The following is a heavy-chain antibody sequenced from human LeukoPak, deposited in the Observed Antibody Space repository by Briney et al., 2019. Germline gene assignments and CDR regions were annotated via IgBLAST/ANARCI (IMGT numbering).Heavy chain of an antibody. V-gene: IGHV3-7*05. D-gene: IGHD5-18*01. J-gene: IGHJ4*02. CDR2: IKQDGSEK. CDR3: ARGGSGYSCTFRVGYFDS. CDR1: GFTFNSYW. Sequence: GGSLRLSCVASGFTFNSYWMTWVRQAPGKGLEWVANIKQDGSEKYHVDSVKGRFTISRDNAKHSLYLQINSLSAEDTAVYYCARGGSGYSCTFRVGYFDSWGQGTLVTVSS.